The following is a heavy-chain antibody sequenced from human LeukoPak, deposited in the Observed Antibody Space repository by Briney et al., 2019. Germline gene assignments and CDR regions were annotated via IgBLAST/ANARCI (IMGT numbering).Heavy chain of an antibody. V-gene: IGHV3-23*01. CDR1: GFTFSDYA. CDR3: AKGPFVLVVTPVAGWFAP. CDR2: VSGSGAST. J-gene: IGHJ5*02. D-gene: IGHD2-8*02. Sequence: PGGSLRLSCAASGFTFSDYAMTWVRQAPGKGLEWVSSVSGSGASTNYADSVKGRFTISRDNSNNTLFLQMNSLRAEDTAVYYCAKGPFVLVVTPVAGWFAPWGQGTLVIVSS.